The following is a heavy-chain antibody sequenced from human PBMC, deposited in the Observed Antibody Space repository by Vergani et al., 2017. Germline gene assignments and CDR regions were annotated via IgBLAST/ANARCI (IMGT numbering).Heavy chain of an antibody. D-gene: IGHD3-22*01. V-gene: IGHV7-4-1*02. CDR3: ARVLNGYDSCGSLGN. CDR2: INTTTGNP. Sequence: QVQLVQSGAAVKKPGASVKISCKASGYTFTRYAINWVRQAPGQGLEWMGWINTTTGNPTYAQGFTGRFVFSLDTSVTAAYLQINSLKAEDSALYYCARVLNGYDSCGSLGNWGQGTLLTVSS. J-gene: IGHJ4*02. CDR1: GYTFTRYA.